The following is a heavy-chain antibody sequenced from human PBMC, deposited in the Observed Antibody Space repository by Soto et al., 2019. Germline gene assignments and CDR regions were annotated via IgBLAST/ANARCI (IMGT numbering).Heavy chain of an antibody. CDR1: GLTFTSYS. V-gene: IGHV3-48*02. D-gene: IGHD5-18*01. J-gene: IGHJ4*02. CDR2: ISSSSSTI. Sequence: EVQLVESGGGLVQPGGSLRLSCAASGLTFTSYSMKWVRQAPGKGLEWVSFISSSSSTIYYADSVKGRFTIARDNAKNSLYLQMNSLRDEAAAVYYCARDRGYTYGFDFWGQGALVTVSS. CDR3: ARDRGYTYGFDF.